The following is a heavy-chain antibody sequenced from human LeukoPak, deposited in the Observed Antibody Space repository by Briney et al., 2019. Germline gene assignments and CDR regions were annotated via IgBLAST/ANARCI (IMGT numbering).Heavy chain of an antibody. CDR2: MNPHSGNT. CDR3: ARVENVLLWFGLPHDAFDI. Sequence: ASVKVFCKASGYTFTSYDINWVRQATGQGREWMGWMNPHSGNTGYAQKFQGRVTMTRNTSISTAYMELSSLRSEDTAVYYCARVENVLLWFGLPHDAFDIWGQGTMVTVSS. D-gene: IGHD3-10*01. CDR1: GYTFTSYD. J-gene: IGHJ3*02. V-gene: IGHV1-8*01.